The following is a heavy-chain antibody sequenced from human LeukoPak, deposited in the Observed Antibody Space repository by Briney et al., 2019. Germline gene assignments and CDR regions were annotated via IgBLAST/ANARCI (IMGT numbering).Heavy chain of an antibody. CDR3: MRRDTGWNYSDY. V-gene: IGHV4-59*08. CDR2: ISYSGGA. CDR1: GVFLSVYY. D-gene: IGHD6-19*01. Sequence: PSETLSLTCSVSGVFLSVYYWSWIRQSPGKGLEWIGYISYSGGANYNPSLKSRVTISLDTSKNHLSLKLTSVVAADTAIYYCMRRDTGWNYSDYWGQGILVTVSS. J-gene: IGHJ4*02.